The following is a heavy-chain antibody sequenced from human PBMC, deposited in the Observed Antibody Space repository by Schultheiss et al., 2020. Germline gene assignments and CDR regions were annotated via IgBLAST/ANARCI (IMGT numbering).Heavy chain of an antibody. CDR2: INHSGST. V-gene: IGHV4-34*01. CDR3: ARLTGGTWFDP. CDR1: GGSFSGYY. D-gene: IGHD7-27*01. J-gene: IGHJ5*02. Sequence: SETPSLTCAVYGGSFSGYYWSWIRQPPGKGLEWIGEINHSGSTNYNPSLKSRVTISVDTSKNQFSLKLSSVTAADTAVYYCARLTGGTWFDPWGQGTLVTVSS.